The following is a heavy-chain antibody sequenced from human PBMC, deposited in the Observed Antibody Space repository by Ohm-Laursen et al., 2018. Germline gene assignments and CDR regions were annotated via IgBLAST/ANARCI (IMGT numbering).Heavy chain of an antibody. CDR1: GFTFSGYW. D-gene: IGHD2-2*01. CDR3: ARALGYHDAFDI. V-gene: IGHV3-7*03. CDR2: IKQDGSEG. J-gene: IGHJ3*02. Sequence: SLRLSCSASGFTFSGYWMSWVRQAPGKGLEWVANIKQDGSEGDYVDSVRGRFTISRDNAEDSLYLQMNSLRAEDMGVYYCARALGYHDAFDIWGQGTMVTVSS.